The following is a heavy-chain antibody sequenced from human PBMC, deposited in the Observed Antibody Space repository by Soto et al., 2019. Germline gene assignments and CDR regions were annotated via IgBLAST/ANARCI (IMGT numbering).Heavy chain of an antibody. CDR3: ARDGGDCSGGTCYSNYFDC. CDR1: GFTFSSYG. Sequence: EVRLVESGGGLVQPGGSLRFSCAASGFTFSSYGMNWVRQAPGKGLEWVSYISSSSATIYYADSVKGRITISRDNAKNSLYLQMNSLRDEDTAVYYCARDGGDCSGGTCYSNYFDCWGQGTLVTVSS. V-gene: IGHV3-48*02. CDR2: ISSSSATI. J-gene: IGHJ4*02. D-gene: IGHD2-15*01.